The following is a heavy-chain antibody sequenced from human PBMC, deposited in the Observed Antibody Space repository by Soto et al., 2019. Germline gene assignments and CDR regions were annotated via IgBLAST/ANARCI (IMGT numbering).Heavy chain of an antibody. CDR1: GCTFSSYG. CDR2: IWYDGSNK. V-gene: IGHV3-33*01. D-gene: IGHD3-3*01. J-gene: IGHJ4*02. CDR3: ARDSSGPFDY. Sequence: GVTLRRSGAASGCTFSSYGMHWVRQAPGKGLEWVAVIWYDGSNKYYADSVKGRFTISRDNSKNTLYLQMNSLRAEDTAVYYCARDSSGPFDYWGQGTLVTVS.